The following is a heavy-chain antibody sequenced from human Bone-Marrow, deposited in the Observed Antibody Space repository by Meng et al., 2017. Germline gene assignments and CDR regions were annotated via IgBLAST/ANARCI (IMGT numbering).Heavy chain of an antibody. CDR2: ISGFSGST. Sequence: ASVKVSCKASGYTFLGSGVSWVRQAPGQGLEWVGWISGFSGSTKYAQKFQDRVTMTTDTSTSTAYMELKSLRSDDTAVYYCARTRYYYGSGRFDYWGQGTLVTVSS. CDR3: ARTRYYYGSGRFDY. J-gene: IGHJ4*02. V-gene: IGHV1-18*01. D-gene: IGHD3-10*01. CDR1: GYTFLGSG.